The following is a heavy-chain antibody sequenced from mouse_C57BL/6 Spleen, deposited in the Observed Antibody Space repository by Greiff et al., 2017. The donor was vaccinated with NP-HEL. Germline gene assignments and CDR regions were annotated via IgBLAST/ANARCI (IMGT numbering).Heavy chain of an antibody. D-gene: IGHD3-2*02. CDR2: IYPGDGDT. CDR1: GYAFSSSW. Sequence: VQLKESGPELVKPGASVKISCKASGYAFSSSWMNWVKQRPGKGLEWIGRIYPGDGDTNYNGKFKGKATLTADKSSSTAYMQLSSLTSEDSAVYFCARSASSGYPSWGQGTLVTVSA. CDR3: ARSASSGYPS. V-gene: IGHV1-82*01. J-gene: IGHJ3*01.